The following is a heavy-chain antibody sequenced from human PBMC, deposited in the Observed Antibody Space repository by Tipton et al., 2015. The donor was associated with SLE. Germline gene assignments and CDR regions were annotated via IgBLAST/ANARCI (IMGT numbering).Heavy chain of an antibody. CDR2: IVHNGST. J-gene: IGHJ6*03. Sequence: TLSLTCAVSAYSISSGYYWGCFRPPPGQVGEWIANIVHNGSTYYNPPLTSRVSISLDTPKNHFSLKLSSVTAADTAVYYCARGPFRYCTTGVCYTYYHYYMDVWGRGTTVTVSS. CDR3: ARGPFRYCTTGVCYTYYHYYMDV. V-gene: IGHV4-38-2*01. CDR1: AYSISSGYY. D-gene: IGHD2-8*01.